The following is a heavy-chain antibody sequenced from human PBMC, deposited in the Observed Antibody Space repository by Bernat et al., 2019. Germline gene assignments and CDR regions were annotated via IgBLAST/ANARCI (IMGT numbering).Heavy chain of an antibody. J-gene: IGHJ2*01. D-gene: IGHD4-17*01. CDR1: GGSISSSSYY. V-gene: IGHV4-39*01. CDR2: IYYSGST. CDR3: ARHHYEYGDLGWYFDL. Sequence: QLQLQESGPGLVKPSETLSLTCTVSGGSISSSSYYWGWIRQPPGKGLEWIGSIYYSGSTYYNPSLKSRVTISVDTSKNQFSLKLSSVTAADTAVYYCARHHYEYGDLGWYFDLWGRGTLVTVSS.